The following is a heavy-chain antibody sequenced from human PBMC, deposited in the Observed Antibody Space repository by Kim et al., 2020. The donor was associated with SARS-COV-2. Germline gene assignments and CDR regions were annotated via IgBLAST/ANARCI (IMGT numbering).Heavy chain of an antibody. D-gene: IGHD3-22*01. J-gene: IGHJ4*02. CDR1: GYTFTGYY. CDR2: INPNSGGT. V-gene: IGHV1-2*02. Sequence: ASVKVSCKASGYTFTGYYMHWVRQAPGQGLEWMGWINPNSGGTNYAQKFQGRVTMTRDTSISTAYMELSRLRSDDTAVYYCARANYYDSSGYYHFDYWGQGTLVTVSS. CDR3: ARANYYDSSGYYHFDY.